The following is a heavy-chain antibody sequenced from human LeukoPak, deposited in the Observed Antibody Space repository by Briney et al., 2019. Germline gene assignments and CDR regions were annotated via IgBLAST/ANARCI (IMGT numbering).Heavy chain of an antibody. D-gene: IGHD5-18*01. Sequence: SETLSLTCTVSGGSISSSSYYWSWIRQHPGKGLEWIGYIYYSGSTYYNPSLKSRVTISVDTSKNQFSLKQTSVTAADTAVYYCARHVLDTARGGFYYFDYWGQGTLVTVSS. J-gene: IGHJ4*02. CDR3: ARHVLDTARGGFYYFDY. CDR2: IYYSGST. CDR1: GGSISSSSYY. V-gene: IGHV4-39*01.